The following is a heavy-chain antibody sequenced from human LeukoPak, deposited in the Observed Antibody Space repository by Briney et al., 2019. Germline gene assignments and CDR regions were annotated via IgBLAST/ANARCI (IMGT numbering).Heavy chain of an antibody. CDR1: GGSISSYY. D-gene: IGHD3-22*01. V-gene: IGHV4-30-4*08. CDR3: ARVSIYDSSGYYYIEYFQH. Sequence: SETLSLTCTVSGGSISSYYWSWLRQPPGKGLEWIGYIYYSGSTYYNPSLKSRVTISVDTSKNQFSLKLSSVTAADTAVYYCARVSIYDSSGYYYIEYFQHWGQGTLVTVSS. J-gene: IGHJ1*01. CDR2: IYYSGST.